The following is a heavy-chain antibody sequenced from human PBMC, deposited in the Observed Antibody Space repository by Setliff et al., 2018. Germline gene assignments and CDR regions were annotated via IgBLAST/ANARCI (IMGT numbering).Heavy chain of an antibody. V-gene: IGHV4-59*01. CDR1: GGSISDYY. D-gene: IGHD3-10*01. CDR2: IYYGGSI. Sequence: SETLSLTCTVSGGSISDYYWSWIRQAPGKGLEWIGYIYYGGSINYNPSLRSRVTMSIDTSKNQFSLKLSSATAADTAVYYCAGTPMVREVMDFDFWGQGTLVTVSS. J-gene: IGHJ4*02. CDR3: AGTPMVREVMDFDF.